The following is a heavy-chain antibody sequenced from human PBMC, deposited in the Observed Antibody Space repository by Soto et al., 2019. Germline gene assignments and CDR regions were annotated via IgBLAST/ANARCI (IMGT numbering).Heavy chain of an antibody. CDR1: GGSMSTGSYF. J-gene: IGHJ4*02. CDR3: ARARNRYFDY. D-gene: IGHD1-1*01. Sequence: SETLSLTCNVSGGSMSTGSYFWSWVRQPPGKGLEWIGYVFRSGNINYSPSFKSRVTISIDTSKNQFSLTLKSVTAADTAVYFCARARNRYFDYWGQGALVPVSS. V-gene: IGHV4-61*01. CDR2: VFRSGNI.